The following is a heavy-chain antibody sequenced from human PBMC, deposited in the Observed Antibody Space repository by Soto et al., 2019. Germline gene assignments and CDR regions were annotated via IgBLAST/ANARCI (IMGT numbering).Heavy chain of an antibody. CDR1: GFNFGPAY. V-gene: IGHV3-11*06. J-gene: IGHJ4*02. CDR2: ISGGSDYT. Sequence: SLRLSCAASGFNFGPAYMIWMRQAPGKRLEWVSFISGGSDYTNYADSVRGRFTISRDNDKSSLYLQMNSLRADDTAVYYCANIHYGSLNYWGQGALVAISS. D-gene: IGHD4-17*01. CDR3: ANIHYGSLNY.